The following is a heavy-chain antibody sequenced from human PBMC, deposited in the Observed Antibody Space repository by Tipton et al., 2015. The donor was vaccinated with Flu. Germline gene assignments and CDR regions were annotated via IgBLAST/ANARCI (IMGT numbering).Heavy chain of an antibody. D-gene: IGHD6-19*01. V-gene: IGHV4-59*01. J-gene: IGHJ4*02. CDR1: GDSISSFY. CDR3: ARSSRGWYRAMFD. CDR2: ISNSGSS. Sequence: LRLSCSVSGDSISSFYWSWIRQPPGKGLEWIAYISNSGSSNYNPSLKSRITVSVDTSENQFSLILSSVTAADTAVHYCARSSRGWYRAMFDWGQGTLVTVSS.